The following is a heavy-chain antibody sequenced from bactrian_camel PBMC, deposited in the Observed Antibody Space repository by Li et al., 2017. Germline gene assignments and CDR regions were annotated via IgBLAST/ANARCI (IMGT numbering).Heavy chain of an antibody. Sequence: HVLLVESGGGSVQPGGSLTLSCIVSGHAYRHTCMAWFRQAPGKEREGVARIYTNGVIFYDDSVKGRFTISQDNAKNTVYLQMNSLKAEDTAVYYRAVSISGSCGSSEGIKYGGQGTQVTVS. CDR2: IYTNGVI. V-gene: IGHV3S9*01. CDR3: AVSISGSCGSSEGIKY. CDR1: GHAYRHTC. D-gene: IGHD2*01. J-gene: IGHJ4*01.